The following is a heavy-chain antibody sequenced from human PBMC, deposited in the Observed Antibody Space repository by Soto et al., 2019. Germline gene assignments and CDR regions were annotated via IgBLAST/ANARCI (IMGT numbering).Heavy chain of an antibody. D-gene: IGHD3-10*01. J-gene: IGHJ3*01. CDR2: TYYRSKWFH. V-gene: IGHV6-1*01. CDR3: ARGNALDV. Sequence: SHSLTLICATSGGGIFSIFVVCEWIRQSPSRGLEWLGRTYYRSKWFHDYAASVKSRITINPDTSKNQFSLELNSMTPEDTAVYYCARGNALDVWGQGTVVTVSS. CDR1: GGGIFSIFVV.